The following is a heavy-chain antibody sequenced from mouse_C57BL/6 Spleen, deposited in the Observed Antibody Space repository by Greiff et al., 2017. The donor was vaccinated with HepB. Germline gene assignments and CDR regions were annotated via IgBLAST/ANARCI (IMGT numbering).Heavy chain of an antibody. CDR3: ARRARYYFDY. J-gene: IGHJ2*01. CDR2: ISYSGST. V-gene: IGHV3-1*01. D-gene: IGHD1-1*01. Sequence: EVKVVESGPGMVKPSQSLSLTCTVTGYSITSGYDWHWIRHFPGNKLEWMGYISYSGSTNYNPSLKSRISITHDTSKNHFFLKLNSVTTEDTATYYCARRARYYFDYWGQGTTLTVSS. CDR1: GYSITSGYD.